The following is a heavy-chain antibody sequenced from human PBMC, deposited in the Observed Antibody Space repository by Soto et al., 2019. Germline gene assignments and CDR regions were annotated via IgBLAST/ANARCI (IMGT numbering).Heavy chain of an antibody. V-gene: IGHV6-1*01. J-gene: IGHJ6*02. D-gene: IGHD6-19*01. CDR3: ARALGSGWYYYYYGMDV. CDR1: GDSVSSNSAA. Sequence: PSHTLSLTCAISGDSVSSNSAAWNWIRQSPSRGLEWLGRTYYRSKWYNDYAVSVKSRITINPDTSKNQFSLQLNSVTPEDTAVYYCARALGSGWYYYYYGMDVWGQGTTVTVSS. CDR2: TYYRSKWYN.